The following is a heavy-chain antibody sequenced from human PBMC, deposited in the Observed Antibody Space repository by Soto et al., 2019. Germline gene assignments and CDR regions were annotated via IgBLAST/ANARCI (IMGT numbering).Heavy chain of an antibody. V-gene: IGHV3-13*04. CDR3: ARDQLYYNDISGRPLNAFDV. Sequence: PGGSLRLSCAASGFTFSSYDMHWVRHPTEKGLEWVSAIGSAGDTYYPGSVKGRFTISRDNAKNSLYLQMNSLRAEDTAVYYCARDQLYYNDISGRPLNAFDVWGQGTMVTVSS. J-gene: IGHJ3*01. CDR2: IGSAGDT. D-gene: IGHD3-22*01. CDR1: GFTFSSYD.